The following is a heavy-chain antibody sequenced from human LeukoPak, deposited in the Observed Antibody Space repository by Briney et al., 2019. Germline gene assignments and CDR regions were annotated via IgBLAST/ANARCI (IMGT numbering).Heavy chain of an antibody. V-gene: IGHV3-23*01. CDR3: ARLGDYVQYYFDY. Sequence: PGGSLRLSCAASGFTFSSYARSWVRQAPGKGLEWVAAISGSGGSTYYADSVKGRFTISRDNSKNTLYLQMNRLRAEDTAVYYCARLGDYVQYYFDYWGQGTLVTVSS. J-gene: IGHJ4*02. D-gene: IGHD4-17*01. CDR1: GFTFSSYA. CDR2: ISGSGGST.